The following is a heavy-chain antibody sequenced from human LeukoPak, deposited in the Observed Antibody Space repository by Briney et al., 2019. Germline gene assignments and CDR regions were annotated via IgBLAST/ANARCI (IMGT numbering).Heavy chain of an antibody. V-gene: IGHV3-49*03. D-gene: IGHD1-20*01. Sequence: GGSLRLSCAASGFTFSSYSMSWFRQAPGKGLEWVGFIRSKGYGGTTEYAASVKGRFTISRDDSKSIAYLQMNSLKTEDTAVYYCTRDAGYTWRYGNSADCFDYWGQGTLVTVSS. CDR3: TRDAGYTWRYGNSADCFDY. CDR1: GFTFSSYS. CDR2: IRSKGYGGTT. J-gene: IGHJ4*02.